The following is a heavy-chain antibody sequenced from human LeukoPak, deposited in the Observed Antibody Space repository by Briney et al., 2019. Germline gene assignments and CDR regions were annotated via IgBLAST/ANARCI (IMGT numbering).Heavy chain of an antibody. CDR3: ARNPGYSSSWYRLRAYYFDY. Sequence: PSETLSLTCAVYGGSFSGYYWSWIRKPPGKGLEWIGEINHSGSTNYNPSLKSRVTISVDTSKNQFSLKLSYVTAADTAVYYCARNPGYSSSWYRLRAYYFDYWGQGTLVTVSS. CDR2: INHSGST. J-gene: IGHJ4*02. V-gene: IGHV4-34*01. CDR1: GGSFSGYY. D-gene: IGHD6-13*01.